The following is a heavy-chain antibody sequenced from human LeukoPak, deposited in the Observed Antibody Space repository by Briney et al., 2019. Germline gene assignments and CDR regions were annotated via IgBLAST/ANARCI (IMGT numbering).Heavy chain of an antibody. J-gene: IGHJ4*02. Sequence: PSQTLSLTCAVSGGSISSGGYSWSWIRQPPGKGLEWIGYIYYSGSTYYNPSLKSRVTISVDTSKNQFSLKLSSVTAADTAVYYCARHRSGWLQSSFDYWGQGTLVTVSS. V-gene: IGHV4-30-4*07. CDR2: IYYSGST. CDR3: ARHRSGWLQSSFDY. CDR1: GGSISSGGYS. D-gene: IGHD5-24*01.